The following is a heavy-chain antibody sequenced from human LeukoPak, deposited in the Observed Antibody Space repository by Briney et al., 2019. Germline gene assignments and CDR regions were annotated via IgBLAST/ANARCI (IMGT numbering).Heavy chain of an antibody. J-gene: IGHJ3*02. CDR2: ISAYNGNT. Sequence: ASVKVSCKASGYTFTSYGISWVRQAPGQGLEWMGWISAYNGNTNYAQKLQGRVTMTTDTSTSTAYMELRSLRSDDTAVYYCASTGYDFWSGYYTGAEHAFDIWGQGTMVTVSS. D-gene: IGHD3-3*01. V-gene: IGHV1-18*01. CDR3: ASTGYDFWSGYYTGAEHAFDI. CDR1: GYTFTSYG.